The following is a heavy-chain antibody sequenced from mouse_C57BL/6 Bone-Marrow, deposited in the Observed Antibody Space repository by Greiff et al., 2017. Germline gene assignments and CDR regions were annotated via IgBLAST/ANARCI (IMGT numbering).Heavy chain of an antibody. CDR3: ARRGSSSSYAMDY. Sequence: QVQLQQSGAELAKPGASVKLSCKASGYTFTSYWMHWVKQRPGQGLEWIGYINPSSGYTKYNQKFKDKATLTADKSSSTAYLQLSSLTYEDSAVYYCARRGSSSSYAMDYWGQGTSVTVSS. V-gene: IGHV1-7*01. CDR2: INPSSGYT. J-gene: IGHJ4*01. CDR1: GYTFTSYW. D-gene: IGHD1-1*01.